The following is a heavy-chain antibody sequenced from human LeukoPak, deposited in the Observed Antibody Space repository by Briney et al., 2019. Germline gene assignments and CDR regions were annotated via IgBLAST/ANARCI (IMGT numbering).Heavy chain of an antibody. CDR2: ISGSSTYT. J-gene: IGHJ4*02. CDR3: ARDHGSGRYFDF. V-gene: IGHV3-21*01. D-gene: IGHD2-15*01. Sequence: GESLRLSCAASGFTFSSYSMNWVRQAPGKGLEWVSSISGSSTYTDYADSVKGRFTISRDNAKNALYLQMDSPRAEDTAVYYCARDHGSGRYFDFWGQGTLVTVSS. CDR1: GFTFSSYS.